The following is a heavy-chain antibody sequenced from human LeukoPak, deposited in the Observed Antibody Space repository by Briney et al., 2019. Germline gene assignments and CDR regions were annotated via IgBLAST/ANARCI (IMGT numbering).Heavy chain of an antibody. CDR1: ASTFTAYY. CDR2: ISPDSGDT. D-gene: IGHD3-10*01. J-gene: IGHJ5*02. Sequence: ASVKVSCKASASTFTAYYFHWVRRAPGQGLEWMGWISPDSGDTNFAQKFQGRVTMTRDTSIRTVYMELSRLRSDDTAIYYCAAGGYYSFLVSWGQGTLVTVSS. CDR3: AAGGYYSFLVS. V-gene: IGHV1-2*02.